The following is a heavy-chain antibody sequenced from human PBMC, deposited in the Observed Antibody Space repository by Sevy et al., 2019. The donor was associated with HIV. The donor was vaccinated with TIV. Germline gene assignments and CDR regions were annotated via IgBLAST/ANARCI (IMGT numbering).Heavy chain of an antibody. CDR3: ARRNDFDI. J-gene: IGHJ3*02. CDR1: GGSINSDH. Sequence: SETLSLTCTVSGGSINSDHWNWIRQPPGKGLEWIGYVYYTGGTNYNPSPKNRATISVDRTKNQFSLKLTSVTAADTAVYYCARRNDFDIWGQGTMVTVSS. V-gene: IGHV4-59*08. CDR2: VYYTGGT.